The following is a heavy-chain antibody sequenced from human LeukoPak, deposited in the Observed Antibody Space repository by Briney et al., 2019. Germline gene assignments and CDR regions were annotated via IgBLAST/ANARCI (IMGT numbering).Heavy chain of an antibody. V-gene: IGHV1-46*01. CDR2: INPSGGST. D-gene: IGHD2-2*01. CDR1: GYTFTSYY. Sequence: ASVKVSCKASGYTFTSYYMHWVRQAPGQGLEWMGIINPSGGSTSYAQKFQGRVTVTRDTSTSTVYMELSSLRSEDTAVYYCARAGDIVVVPAAIEAFDIWGQGTMVTVSS. J-gene: IGHJ3*02. CDR3: ARAGDIVVVPAAIEAFDI.